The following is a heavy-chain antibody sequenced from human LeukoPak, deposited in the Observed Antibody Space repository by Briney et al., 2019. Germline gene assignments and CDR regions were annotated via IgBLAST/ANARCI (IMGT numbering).Heavy chain of an antibody. CDR3: AREPELERFDY. Sequence: GASVKVSCKASGGTFSSYAISWVRQAPGQGLEWMGGIIPIFGTTNYAQKFQGRVTIITDESTSTAYMELSSLRSEDTAVYYCAREPELERFDYWGQGTLVTVSS. CDR1: GGTFSSYA. J-gene: IGHJ4*02. D-gene: IGHD1-1*01. V-gene: IGHV1-69*05. CDR2: IIPIFGTT.